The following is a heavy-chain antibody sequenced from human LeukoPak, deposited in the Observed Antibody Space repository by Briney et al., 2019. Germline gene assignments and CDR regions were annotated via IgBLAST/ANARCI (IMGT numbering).Heavy chain of an antibody. Sequence: SETLSLTCTVSGGSISSGGYYWSWIRQPPGKGLEWIGNMFYSGSTNYNPSLKSRVTISVDTSKNQFSLKLSSVTAADTAVYYCARLRIAVTGTGLIDYWGQGTLVTVSA. D-gene: IGHD6-19*01. CDR3: ARLRIAVTGTGLIDY. J-gene: IGHJ4*02. CDR1: GGSISSGGYY. CDR2: MFYSGST. V-gene: IGHV4-39*01.